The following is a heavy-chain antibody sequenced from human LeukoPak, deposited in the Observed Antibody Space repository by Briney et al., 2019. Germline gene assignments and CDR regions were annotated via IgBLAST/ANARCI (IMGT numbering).Heavy chain of an antibody. CDR1: GGTFSSYT. Sequence: ASVKVSCKASGGTFSSYTISWVRQAPGQGLEWMGRIIPILGIANYAQKFQGRVTITADKSTSTAYMELSSLRSEDTAVYYCARGGPYYDSTNNWFDPWGQGTLVTVPS. J-gene: IGHJ5*02. V-gene: IGHV1-69*02. CDR3: ARGGPYYDSTNNWFDP. D-gene: IGHD3-22*01. CDR2: IIPILGIA.